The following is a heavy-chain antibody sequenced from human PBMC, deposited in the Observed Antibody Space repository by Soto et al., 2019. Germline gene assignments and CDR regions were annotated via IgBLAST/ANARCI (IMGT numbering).Heavy chain of an antibody. CDR3: AKESGGCTVIVWYHDT. J-gene: IGHJ5*02. CDR1: GFTFSNYP. V-gene: IGHV3-23*01. CDR2: ISGSGA. Sequence: GGSLRLSCAASGFTFSNYPMSWVRQAPGKGLEWVSVISGSGAFYADSVKGRFTISRDHSKNTLYLQMNSLRGDDTAVYYCAKESGGCTVIVWYHDTRGQGTLVTVSS. D-gene: IGHD3-10*01.